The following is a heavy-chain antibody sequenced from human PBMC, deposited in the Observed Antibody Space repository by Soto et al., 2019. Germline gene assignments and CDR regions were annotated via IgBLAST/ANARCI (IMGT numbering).Heavy chain of an antibody. J-gene: IGHJ4*02. CDR1: GGSISSGGSY. Sequence: PSETLSLTCTVSGGSISSGGSYWSWIRQHPGEGLEWIGYIYYSGSTYYNPSLESRVLISVDTSKNQFSLKLSSVTAADTAVYYCARGGLYYDYVCGSYRYGYFDLWGQGTLVTVSS. CDR2: IYYSGST. V-gene: IGHV4-31*03. CDR3: ARGGLYYDYVCGSYRYGYFDL. D-gene: IGHD3-16*02.